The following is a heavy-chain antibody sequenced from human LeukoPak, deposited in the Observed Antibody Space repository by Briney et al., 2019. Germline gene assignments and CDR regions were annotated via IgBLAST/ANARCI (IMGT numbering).Heavy chain of an antibody. CDR3: ARKINRSWYFDL. Sequence: SETLSLTCAVYGGSFSGYYWGWIRQTPGKGLEWMGSVYYSGTTYYNPSLKSRVTISVDTSNNQFSLKLTSLTAADTAVYSCARKINRSWYFDLWGRGTLVTVSS. CDR1: GGSFSGYY. D-gene: IGHD1-14*01. CDR2: VYYSGTT. V-gene: IGHV4-34*01. J-gene: IGHJ2*01.